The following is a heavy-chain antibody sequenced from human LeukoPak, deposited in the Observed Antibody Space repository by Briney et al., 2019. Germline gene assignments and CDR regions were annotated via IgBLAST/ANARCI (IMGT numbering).Heavy chain of an antibody. D-gene: IGHD2-21*02. V-gene: IGHV3-23*01. CDR1: GFTFSSYA. CDR3: AKDPYRDCYSNYGY. Sequence: PGGSLRLSCAASGFTFSSYAMSWVRQAPGKALEWVSAISGSGGSTYYADSVKGRFTISRDNSKNTLYLQMNSLRAEDTAVYYCAKDPYRDCYSNYGYWGQGTLVTVSS. CDR2: ISGSGGST. J-gene: IGHJ4*02.